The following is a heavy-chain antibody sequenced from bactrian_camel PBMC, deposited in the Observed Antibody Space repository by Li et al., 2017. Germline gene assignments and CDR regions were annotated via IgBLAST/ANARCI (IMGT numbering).Heavy chain of an antibody. D-gene: IGHD7*01. Sequence: HVQLVESGGGSVQTGGSLTLSCVASGFSYDPNMAWFRQAPGKERERIAAIDRDGRTNYADSVKGRFTISRDNAKHTLYLQMNGLKLEDTAMYYSARLALGGGCLSAARPNAWGQGTQVTVS. CDR2: IDRDGRT. CDR1: GFSYDPN. V-gene: IGHV3S53*01. CDR3: ARLALGGGCLSAARPNA. J-gene: IGHJ6*01.